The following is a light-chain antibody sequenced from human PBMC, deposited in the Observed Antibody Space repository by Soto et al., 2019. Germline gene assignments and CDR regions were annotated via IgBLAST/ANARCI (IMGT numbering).Light chain of an antibody. CDR1: SSNIGAGHD. V-gene: IGLV1-40*01. Sequence: QSVLTQPPSVSGAPGQRVTISCTGSSSNIGAGHDVHWYQQLPGTAPKLLIYGNSNRPSGVPDRFSGSKSGTSASLAITGLQAEDVVDESCQSYVYTLTGYVF. J-gene: IGLJ1*01. CDR2: GNS. CDR3: QSYVYTLTGYV.